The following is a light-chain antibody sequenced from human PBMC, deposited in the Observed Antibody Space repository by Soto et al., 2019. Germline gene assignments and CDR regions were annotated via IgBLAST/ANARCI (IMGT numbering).Light chain of an antibody. Sequence: DIQMTQSPTSLSASVGDRVTITCRASQGIRNFVAWYQQKPGKAPKLLIYAASTLQSGVPSRFSGSGSGTDCTLTINSLQPEDVATYFCQKYSSVPVFGPGTKVEIK. V-gene: IGKV1-27*01. CDR3: QKYSSVPV. J-gene: IGKJ3*01. CDR2: AAS. CDR1: QGIRNF.